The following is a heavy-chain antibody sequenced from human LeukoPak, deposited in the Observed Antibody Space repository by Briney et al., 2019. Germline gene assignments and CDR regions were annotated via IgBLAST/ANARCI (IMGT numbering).Heavy chain of an antibody. CDR3: AKEDYRDHTTGFDS. J-gene: IGHJ5*01. V-gene: IGHV3-23*01. CDR2: ISGSGGT. CDR1: GFTFSNYA. Sequence: GGSLRLSCAASGFTFSNYAVSWVRQAPGRGLEWVSAISGSGGTYYIPSVKGRFIVSRDNSRNTLYLQLNSLRAEDTAIYYCAKEDYRDHTTGFDSWGQGTLVTVSS. D-gene: IGHD4-17*01.